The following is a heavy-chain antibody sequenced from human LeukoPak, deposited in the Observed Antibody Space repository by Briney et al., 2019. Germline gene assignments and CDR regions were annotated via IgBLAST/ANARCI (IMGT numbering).Heavy chain of an antibody. CDR3: ARDFFYYDSSGYDPYFDY. CDR1: GFTFSSYA. D-gene: IGHD3-22*01. CDR2: ISYDGSNK. Sequence: GGSLRLSCAASGFTFSSYAMHWVRQAPGKGLEWVAVISYDGSNKYYADSVKGRFTISRDNSKNTLYLQMNSLRAEDTAVYYCARDFFYYDSSGYDPYFDYWGQGTLVTVSS. J-gene: IGHJ4*02. V-gene: IGHV3-30-3*01.